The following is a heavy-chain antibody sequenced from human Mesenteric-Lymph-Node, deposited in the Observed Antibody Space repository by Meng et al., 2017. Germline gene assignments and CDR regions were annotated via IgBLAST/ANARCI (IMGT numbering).Heavy chain of an antibody. Sequence: VHLQQAGPALVDPYRTLSLPWPVSGGSMSSGNYDWSWIRQPPGKGLEWNGYIHHSGSAYYNPSLKSRVSISVDTSKNQFSLNLNSMTAADTAVYYCASFDHIPRRNYFDYWGQGTLVTVSS. CDR3: ASFDHIPRRNYFDY. CDR2: IHHSGSA. CDR1: GGSMSSGNYD. V-gene: IGHV4-30-4*01. J-gene: IGHJ4*02. D-gene: IGHD2-21*01.